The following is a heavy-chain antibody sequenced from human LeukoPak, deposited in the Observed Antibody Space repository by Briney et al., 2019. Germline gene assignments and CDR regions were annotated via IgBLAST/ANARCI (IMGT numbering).Heavy chain of an antibody. Sequence: ASVKVSCKASRYTFTSYYMHWVRQAPGQGLGWMGIINPSGGSTSYAQKFQGRVTMTRDTSTSTVYMELSSLRSEDTAVYYCARDRYYYDSSGYYYFDYWGQGTLVTVSS. CDR2: INPSGGST. V-gene: IGHV1-46*01. J-gene: IGHJ4*02. D-gene: IGHD3-22*01. CDR3: ARDRYYYDSSGYYYFDY. CDR1: RYTFTSYY.